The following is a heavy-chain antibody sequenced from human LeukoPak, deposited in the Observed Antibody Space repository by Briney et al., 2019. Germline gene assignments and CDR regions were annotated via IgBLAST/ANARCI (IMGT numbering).Heavy chain of an antibody. D-gene: IGHD3-10*01. CDR3: ASLGGSGSWNFGY. V-gene: IGHV4-59*01. J-gene: IGHJ4*02. Sequence: PSETLSLTCAVSRGSISSYYWSWIRQSPGKGLEWIGYIYYGGSTNYTPSLNSRATISLDTSKNQFSLRLSSVTAADTAVYYCASLGGSGSWNFGYWGQGALVTVSS. CDR2: IYYGGST. CDR1: RGSISSYY.